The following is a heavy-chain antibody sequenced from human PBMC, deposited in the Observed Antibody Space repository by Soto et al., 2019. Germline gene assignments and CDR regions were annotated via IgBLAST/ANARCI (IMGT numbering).Heavy chain of an antibody. V-gene: IGHV3-74*01. CDR3: AKSNWFDP. Sequence: GVLRLSCAASGSTFSDYWMNWVRQAPGKGLVWVSRIDSDGSSTSYADSVKGRFTISRDNAKNTLYLQMNSLRAEDTAVYYCAKSNWFDPWGQGSLVTVSS. CDR1: GSTFSDYW. J-gene: IGHJ5*02. CDR2: IDSDGSST.